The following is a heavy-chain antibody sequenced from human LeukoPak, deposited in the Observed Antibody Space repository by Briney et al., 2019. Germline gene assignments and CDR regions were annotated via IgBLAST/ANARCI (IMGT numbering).Heavy chain of an antibody. CDR3: TRGLSSSSS. J-gene: IGHJ5*02. CDR2: INGDGSMT. CDR1: VFTFSNYW. V-gene: IGHV3-74*01. D-gene: IGHD6-6*01. Sequence: PGGSLRLSCAASVFTFSNYWMHWVRQAPGEGLVWVSRINGDGSMTAYADSVKGRFAISRDNAKKTLFLQKNSLGVEDTAVYYCTRGLSSSSSWGEGTLVTVSS.